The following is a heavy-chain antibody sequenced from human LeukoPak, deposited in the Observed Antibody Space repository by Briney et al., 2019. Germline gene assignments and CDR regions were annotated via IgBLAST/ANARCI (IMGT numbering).Heavy chain of an antibody. CDR2: ISSSSSYI. D-gene: IGHD3-10*02. CDR3: ARDPEMFGADYYYGMDV. V-gene: IGHV3-21*01. CDR1: GFTFSSYS. Sequence: GGSLRRSCAASGFTFSSYSMNWVRQAPGKGREWVSSISSSSSYIYYADTVKGRFTISRDNAKNSLYLQMNSRRAEDTAVYYCARDPEMFGADYYYGMDVWGQGTTVTVSS. J-gene: IGHJ6*02.